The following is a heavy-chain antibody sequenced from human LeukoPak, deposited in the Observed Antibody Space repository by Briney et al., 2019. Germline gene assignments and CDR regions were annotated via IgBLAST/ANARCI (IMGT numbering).Heavy chain of an antibody. Sequence: VGSPRLSCAASGVTFSSYSMNWVRQAPGQGLEWVSSISSSSSYIYYADSVKGRFTISRDNAKNSLYLQMNSLRAEDTAVYYCSRGGKDLRGTIHYYFDYWGQGTLVTVSS. V-gene: IGHV3-21*01. CDR2: ISSSSSYI. D-gene: IGHD3-10*01. CDR1: GVTFSSYS. CDR3: SRGGKDLRGTIHYYFDY. J-gene: IGHJ4*02.